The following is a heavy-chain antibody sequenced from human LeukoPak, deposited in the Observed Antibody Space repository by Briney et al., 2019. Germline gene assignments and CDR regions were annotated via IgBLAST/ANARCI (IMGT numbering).Heavy chain of an antibody. J-gene: IGHJ6*03. Sequence: GGSLRLSCAASGFTLTSYGMHWVRQAPGKGLEWVAFIWYDGSTKYYADSVKGRFTISRDNSKNTLYLQMNSLRAEGTAIYYCAKDPCSGGSCYSYYYYYYMDFWGKGTTVTVSS. CDR1: GFTLTSYG. D-gene: IGHD2-15*01. CDR2: IWYDGSTK. V-gene: IGHV3-30*02. CDR3: AKDPCSGGSCYSYYYYYYMDF.